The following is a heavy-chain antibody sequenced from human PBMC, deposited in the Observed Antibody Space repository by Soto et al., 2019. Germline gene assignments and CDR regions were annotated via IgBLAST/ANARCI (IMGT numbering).Heavy chain of an antibody. J-gene: IGHJ4*02. D-gene: IGHD1-26*01. V-gene: IGHV1-8*01. Sequence: QVQLVQSGAEVREPGASVKVSCKASGYSFTSLDINWVRQTAGQGLEWMGWMQPSTGRTGYAQKLKGRVTMTRDTSINTAYMELTTLTSDDTAFYYCARGVSAGVDYWGQGTLVTVSS. CDR3: ARGVSAGVDY. CDR2: MQPSTGRT. CDR1: GYSFTSLD.